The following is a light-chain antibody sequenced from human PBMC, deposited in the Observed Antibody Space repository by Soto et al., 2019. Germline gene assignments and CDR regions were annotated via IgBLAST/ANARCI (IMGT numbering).Light chain of an antibody. CDR3: QHFGGTTFT. CDR2: GAS. Sequence: ENVLTQSPGTLSLSPGERATLSCRASKSFSSSYLAWYQQKPGQAPRLLIYGASSRATGIPDRFSGSGSGTHFTLTISRLEPGDFAVYYCQHFGGTTFTFGQGTRLEIK. CDR1: KSFSSSY. J-gene: IGKJ5*01. V-gene: IGKV3-20*01.